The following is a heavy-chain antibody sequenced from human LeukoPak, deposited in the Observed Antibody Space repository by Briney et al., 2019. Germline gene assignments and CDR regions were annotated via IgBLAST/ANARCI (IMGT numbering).Heavy chain of an antibody. CDR2: INPSSGSA. CDR1: RYAFTDAY. Sequence: GASVNVSFTASRYAFTDAYMHWVRQAPGRGLAWMGIINPSSGSARYAQKFQGRVTMTRDMSTSTIYMELSSLRSDDTAFYYCARLVAYCSGACYSDDSWFDPWGQGTLSPSPQ. J-gene: IGHJ5*02. V-gene: IGHV1-46*01. CDR3: ARLVAYCSGACYSDDSWFDP. D-gene: IGHD2-21*02.